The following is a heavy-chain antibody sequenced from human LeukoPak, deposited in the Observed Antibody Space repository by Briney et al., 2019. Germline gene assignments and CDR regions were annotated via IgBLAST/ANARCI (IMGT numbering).Heavy chain of an antibody. CDR2: ISSSSSYI. D-gene: IGHD3-10*02. CDR1: GFTFSSYS. CDR3: AKELLRSLFAFNI. J-gene: IGHJ3*02. V-gene: IGHV3-21*04. Sequence: GGSLRLSCAASGFTFSSYSMNWVRQAPGKGLEWVSSISSSSSYIYYADSVKGRFTISRDNAKNSLYLQMNSLRAEDTAVYYCAKELLRSLFAFNIWGQGTMVTVSS.